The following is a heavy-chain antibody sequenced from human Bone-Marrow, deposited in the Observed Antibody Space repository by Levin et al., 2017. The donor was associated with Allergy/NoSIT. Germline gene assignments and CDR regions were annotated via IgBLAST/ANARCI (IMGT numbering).Heavy chain of an antibody. CDR2: VYNSGST. CDR3: ARHDALNYYGSGSYFDY. Sequence: GSLRLSCTVSGGSISSTHYFWGWIRQPPGTGLEWIGSVYNSGSTYDNPSLKSRVTISVDTSKNQFSLNMSSVTAADTAVYYCARHDALNYYGSGSYFDYWGQGSLVTVSS. CDR1: GGSISSTHYF. D-gene: IGHD3-10*01. V-gene: IGHV4-39*01. J-gene: IGHJ4*02.